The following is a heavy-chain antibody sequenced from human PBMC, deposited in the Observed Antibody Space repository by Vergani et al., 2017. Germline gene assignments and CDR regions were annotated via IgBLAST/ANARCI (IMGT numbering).Heavy chain of an antibody. J-gene: IGHJ4*02. Sequence: QVQLVQSGAEVRKPGASVKVPCKASGYTFIHYDISGVRQASGEGLEWMGWMSPNSGNTGYAQKFQGRITMTRDTAISTAFMEQSSLTSDDTAVYYCVGGSSSTFDFWGQGTLVTVSS. CDR3: VGGSSSTFDF. CDR2: MSPNSGNT. V-gene: IGHV1-8*01. CDR1: GYTFIHYD. D-gene: IGHD6-6*01.